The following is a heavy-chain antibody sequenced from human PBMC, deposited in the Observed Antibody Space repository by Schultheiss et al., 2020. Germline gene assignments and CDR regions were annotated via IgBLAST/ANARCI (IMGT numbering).Heavy chain of an antibody. CDR2: IIPIFGTA. J-gene: IGHJ4*02. V-gene: IGHV1-69*13. D-gene: IGHD6-19*01. Sequence: SVKVSCKASGGTFSSYAISWVRQAPGQGLEWMGGIIPIFGTANYAQKFQGRVTITADESTSTAYMELSSLRSEDTAVYYCARDQRQWLAFFDYWGQGTLVTVSS. CDR3: ARDQRQWLAFFDY. CDR1: GGTFSSYA.